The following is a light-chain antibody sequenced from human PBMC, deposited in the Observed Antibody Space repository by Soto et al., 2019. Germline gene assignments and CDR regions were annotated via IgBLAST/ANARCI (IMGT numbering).Light chain of an antibody. CDR2: DVD. J-gene: IGLJ1*01. V-gene: IGLV2-11*01. Sequence: QSALTQPRSVSGSPGQSVTISCTGTSSDVGNYNYVSWFQQYPGKAPKLMIYDVDKRPSGVPDRFSGSKSGNTASLTISGLQADDEADYYCCSYAGSYTLYAFGTGTKVTVL. CDR1: SSDVGNYNY. CDR3: CSYAGSYTLYA.